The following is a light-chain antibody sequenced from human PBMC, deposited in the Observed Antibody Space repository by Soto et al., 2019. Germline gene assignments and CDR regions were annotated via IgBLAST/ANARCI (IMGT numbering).Light chain of an antibody. CDR3: QQYGSFPLT. CDR1: QSVSSSY. Sequence: EIVLTQSPGTLSLSPGERATLSCRASQSVSSSYLAWYQQKPGQAPRLLIYGASSRATGTPDRFSGSGSGTDFTLTISRLEPEDFAVYYCQQYGSFPLTFGGGTKVEIK. J-gene: IGKJ4*01. CDR2: GAS. V-gene: IGKV3-20*01.